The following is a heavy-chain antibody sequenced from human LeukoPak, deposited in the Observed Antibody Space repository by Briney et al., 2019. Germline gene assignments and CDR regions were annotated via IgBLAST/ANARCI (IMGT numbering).Heavy chain of an antibody. CDR3: ARHGEASGYDYFNIDY. V-gene: IGHV5-51*01. Sequence: GESLKISCKGSGYSFTSYWIGWVRQMPGKGLEWMGIIYPGDSDTRYSPSFQGQVTISADKSISTAYLQWSSLKASDTAMYYCARHGEASGYDYFNIDYWGQGTLVTVSS. D-gene: IGHD5-12*01. CDR2: IYPGDSDT. J-gene: IGHJ4*02. CDR1: GYSFTSYW.